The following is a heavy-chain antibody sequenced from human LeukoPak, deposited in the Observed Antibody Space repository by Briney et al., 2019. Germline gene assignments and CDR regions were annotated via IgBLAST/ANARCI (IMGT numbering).Heavy chain of an antibody. V-gene: IGHV4-59*08. CDR2: IFYTGTT. CDR1: GGSISSYY. J-gene: IGHJ3*02. D-gene: IGHD3-10*01. Sequence: SETLSLTCTVSGGSISSYYWSWIRQPPGKGLEWIGYIFYTGTTNYNPSLKSRVTISVDTSKNQFSLKLSSVTAADTAVYYCARRGDYYGSGSYYNEAFDIWGQGTMVTVSS. CDR3: ARRGDYYGSGSYYNEAFDI.